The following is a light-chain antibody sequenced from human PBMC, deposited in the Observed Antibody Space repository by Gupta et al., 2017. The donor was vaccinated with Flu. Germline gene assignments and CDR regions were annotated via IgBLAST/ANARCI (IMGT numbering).Light chain of an antibody. CDR1: SSDVGGYNY. J-gene: IGLJ1*01. CDR3: SSYSSSSTLFV. CDR2: EVS. V-gene: IGLV2-14*01. Sequence: QSALTQPASVSGPPGQPITISCTGTSSDVGGYNYVSWYQQHPGIAPKLLIYEVSNRPSGVSNRFSGSKSGNTASLTISGLQAEDESDYYCSSYSSSSTLFVFGTGTKVTVL.